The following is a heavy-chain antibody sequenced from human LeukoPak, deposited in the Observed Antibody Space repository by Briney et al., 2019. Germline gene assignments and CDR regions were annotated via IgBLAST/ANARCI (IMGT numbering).Heavy chain of an antibody. D-gene: IGHD2-8*01. CDR1: GFTFSNHA. CDR3: ARSNGRFDY. J-gene: IGHJ4*02. CDR2: ISGNGDST. Sequence: QPGGSLRLPCAASGFTFSNHAMHWVRQAPGKGLEYVSTISGNGDSTSYANSVKDRFTISRDNSKNTLYLQMGSLRGEDMGIYYCARSNGRFDYWGQGALVTVSS. V-gene: IGHV3-64*01.